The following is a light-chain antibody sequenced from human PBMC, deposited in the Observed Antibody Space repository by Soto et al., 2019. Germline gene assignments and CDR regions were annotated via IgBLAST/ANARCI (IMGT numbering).Light chain of an antibody. CDR2: DAS. J-gene: IGKJ2*01. CDR3: QQYDNLPPYT. CDR1: RDISVY. V-gene: IGKV1-33*01. Sequence: DIQMTQSPSSLSASVGDRVTITCQASRDISVYLNWYQQKPGKPPKLLVYDASNLQTGVPSRFSVSGSGTHFTFTISSLQPEDFATYYCQQYDNLPPYTFGQGTKVEL.